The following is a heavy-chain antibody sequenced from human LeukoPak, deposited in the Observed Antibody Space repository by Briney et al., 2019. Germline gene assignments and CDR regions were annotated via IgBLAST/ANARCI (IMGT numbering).Heavy chain of an antibody. CDR1: GFTFSSYG. CDR2: IWYDGSNK. J-gene: IGHJ4*02. V-gene: IGHV3-33*01. CDR3: TRTMGGGYSPFDY. Sequence: GGSLRLSCAASGFTFSSYGMHWVRQAPGKGLEWVAVIWYDGSNKYYADSVKGRFTISRDNSKNTLYLQMNSLRAEDTAVYYCTRTMGGGYSPFDYWGQGTLVTVSS. D-gene: IGHD1-26*01.